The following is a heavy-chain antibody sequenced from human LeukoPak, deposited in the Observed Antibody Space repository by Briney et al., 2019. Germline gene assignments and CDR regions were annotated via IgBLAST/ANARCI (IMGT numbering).Heavy chain of an antibody. V-gene: IGHV3-21*01. CDR1: GFTFSSYS. J-gene: IGHJ5*02. D-gene: IGHD6-19*01. Sequence: PGGSLRLSCAASGFTFSSYSMNWVRQAPGKGLEWVSSISSSSSYIYYADSVKGRFTISRDNAKNSLYLQMNSLRAEDTAVYYCARDPKAVANWFDPWGQGILVTVSS. CDR2: ISSSSSYI. CDR3: ARDPKAVANWFDP.